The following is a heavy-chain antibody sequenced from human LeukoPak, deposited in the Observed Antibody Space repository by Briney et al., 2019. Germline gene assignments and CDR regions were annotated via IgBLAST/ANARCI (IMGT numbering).Heavy chain of an antibody. Sequence: SETLSLTCTVSGCSISSYYWSWIRQPAGKGLEWIGLIYTSGSTNYNPSLKSRVTMSVDTSKNQFSLKLSSVTAADTAVYYCARGRIVGATNGDGNAFDIWGQGTMVTVSS. CDR1: GCSISSYY. V-gene: IGHV4-4*07. D-gene: IGHD1-26*01. CDR3: ARGRIVGATNGDGNAFDI. CDR2: IYTSGST. J-gene: IGHJ3*02.